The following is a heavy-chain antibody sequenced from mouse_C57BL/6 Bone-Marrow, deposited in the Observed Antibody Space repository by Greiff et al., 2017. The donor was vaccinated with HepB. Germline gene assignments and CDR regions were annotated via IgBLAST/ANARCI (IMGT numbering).Heavy chain of an antibody. CDR2: ISSGGDYI. V-gene: IGHV5-9-1*02. CDR1: GFTFSSYA. CDR3: TKVLAAFDV. J-gene: IGHJ1*03. Sequence: EVQLKESGEGLVKPGGSLKLSCAASGFTFSSYAMSWVRQTPEKRLEWVAYISSGGDYIYYADTVKGRFTISRDNARNTLYLQISSLKSEDTAMYYCTKVLAAFDVWGTGTTVTVSS. D-gene: IGHD1-3*01.